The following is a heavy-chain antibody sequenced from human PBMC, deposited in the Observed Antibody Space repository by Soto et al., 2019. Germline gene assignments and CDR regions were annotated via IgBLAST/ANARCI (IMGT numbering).Heavy chain of an antibody. CDR3: ARGGGQDFWSGYYSAFDY. Sequence: EVQLVESGGGLVKPGGSLRLSCAASGFTFSSYSMNWVRQAPGKGLEWVSSISSSSSYIYYADSVKGRFTISRDNAKNSLYRQMNSLRAEDTAVYYCARGGGQDFWSGYYSAFDYWGQGTLVTVSS. CDR1: GFTFSSYS. V-gene: IGHV3-21*01. CDR2: ISSSSSYI. D-gene: IGHD3-3*01. J-gene: IGHJ4*02.